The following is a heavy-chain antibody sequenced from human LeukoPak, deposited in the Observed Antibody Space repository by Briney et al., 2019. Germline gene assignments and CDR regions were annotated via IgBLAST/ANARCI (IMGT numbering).Heavy chain of an antibody. J-gene: IGHJ4*02. CDR3: AHVNYDYVWGSYSLFDY. Sequence: ESGPTLVNPTQTLTLTCTFSGFSLSTSGVGVGWIRQPPGKPLEWLALIYWDDDKRYSPSLKSRLTITKDTSKNQVVLTMTNMDPVDTATYYCAHVNYDYVWGSYSLFDYWGQGTLVTVSS. CDR2: IYWDDDK. V-gene: IGHV2-5*02. D-gene: IGHD3-16*01. CDR1: GFSLSTSGVG.